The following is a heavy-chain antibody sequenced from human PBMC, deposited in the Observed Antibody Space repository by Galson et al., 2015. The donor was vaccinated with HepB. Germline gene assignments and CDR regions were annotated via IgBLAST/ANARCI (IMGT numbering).Heavy chain of an antibody. Sequence: SVKVSCKASGYTFTSYGISWVRQAPGQGLEWMGWISAYNGNTNYAQKLQGRVTMTTDTSTSTAYMELRSLRSDDTAVYYCAREAYYYDSSGYYYYWYFDLWGRGTLVTVSS. CDR3: AREAYYYDSSGYYYYWYFDL. CDR2: ISAYNGNT. V-gene: IGHV1-18*01. J-gene: IGHJ2*01. CDR1: GYTFTSYG. D-gene: IGHD3-22*01.